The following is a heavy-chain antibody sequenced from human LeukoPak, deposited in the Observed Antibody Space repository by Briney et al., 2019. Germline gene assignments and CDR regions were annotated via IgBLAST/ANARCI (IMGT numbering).Heavy chain of an antibody. V-gene: IGHV3-23*01. CDR3: AKDDAWLRFGE. CDR1: GLTLSSYA. CDR2: ISRSGGST. Sequence: GGSLRLSCAASGLTLSSYAMTWVRQAPGKGLEWVSAISRSGGSTNYADSVKGRFTISRDNSKNTLYLEVISLTAEDTAVYYCAKDDAWLRFGEWSQGTLVTVSS. D-gene: IGHD3-10*01. J-gene: IGHJ4*02.